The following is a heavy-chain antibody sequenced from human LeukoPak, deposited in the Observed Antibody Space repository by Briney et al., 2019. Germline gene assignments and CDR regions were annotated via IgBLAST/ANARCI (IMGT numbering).Heavy chain of an antibody. V-gene: IGHV4-59*01. Sequence: PSETLSLTCTVSGGSISSYYWSWLRQPPGKGLEWIGYIYYSGSTNYNPSLKSRVTISVDTSKNQFSLKLSSVTAADTAVYYCARDTGGYYYYGMDVWGQGTTVTVSS. CDR2: IYYSGST. J-gene: IGHJ6*02. CDR1: GGSISSYY. CDR3: ARDTGGYYYYGMDV. D-gene: IGHD3-10*01.